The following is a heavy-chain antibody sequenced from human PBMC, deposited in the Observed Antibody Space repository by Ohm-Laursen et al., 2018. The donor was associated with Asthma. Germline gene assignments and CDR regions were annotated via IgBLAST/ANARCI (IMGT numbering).Heavy chain of an antibody. V-gene: IGHV3-21*01. CDR2: ISSSSSYI. CDR1: GFTFSNAW. D-gene: IGHD6-13*01. J-gene: IGHJ4*02. Sequence: GSLRLSCAASGFTFSNAWMSWVRQAPGKGLEWVSSISSSSSYIYYADSVKGRFTISRDNAKNSLYLQMNSLRAEDTAVYYCGVSTYSSHFDYWGQGTLVTVSS. CDR3: GVSTYSSHFDY.